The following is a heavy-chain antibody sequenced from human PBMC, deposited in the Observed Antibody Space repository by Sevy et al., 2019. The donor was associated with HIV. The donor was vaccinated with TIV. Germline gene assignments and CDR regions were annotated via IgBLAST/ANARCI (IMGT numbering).Heavy chain of an antibody. CDR1: GGSFSGYY. D-gene: IGHD3-22*01. CDR2: INHSGST. V-gene: IGHV4-34*01. J-gene: IGHJ4*02. CDR3: ARGRDDSSGYYFDY. Sequence: SETLSLTCAVYGGSFSGYYWSWIRRPPGKGLEWIGEINHSGSTNYNPSLKSRVTISVDTSKNQFSLKLSSVTAADTAVYYCARGRDDSSGYYFDYWGQGTLVTVSS.